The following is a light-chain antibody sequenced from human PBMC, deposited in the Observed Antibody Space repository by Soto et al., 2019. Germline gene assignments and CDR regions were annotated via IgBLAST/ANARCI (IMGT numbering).Light chain of an antibody. CDR1: QSVSTN. CDR3: QQYNNWPRT. Sequence: EIVMPQSPATLSVSPGERATLSCRASQSVSTNLAWNQQNPGQAPSLLIYGTSTRATGIPARFSGSGSGTEFTLTISSLQSEDFAVYYCQQYNNWPRTFGQGTKVEIK. J-gene: IGKJ1*01. CDR2: GTS. V-gene: IGKV3-15*01.